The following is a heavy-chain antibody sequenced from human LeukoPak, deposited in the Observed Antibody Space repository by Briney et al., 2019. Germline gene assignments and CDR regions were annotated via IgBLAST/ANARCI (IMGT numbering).Heavy chain of an antibody. J-gene: IGHJ4*02. Sequence: PGGSLRLSCAASGFTFSSYSMNWVRQAPGKGLEWVSSISSSSSYIYYADSVKGRFTISRDNAKNSLYLQMNSLKTEDTAVYYCTREGYYVSGSDLFDYWGQGTLVTVSS. CDR2: ISSSSSYI. D-gene: IGHD3-10*01. CDR3: TREGYYVSGSDLFDY. CDR1: GFTFSSYS. V-gene: IGHV3-21*03.